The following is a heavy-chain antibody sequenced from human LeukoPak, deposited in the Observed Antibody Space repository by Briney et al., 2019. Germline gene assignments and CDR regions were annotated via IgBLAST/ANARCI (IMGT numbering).Heavy chain of an antibody. CDR1: GGSISSSSYY. V-gene: IGHV4-39*01. CDR2: IYYSGST. D-gene: IGHD6-19*01. Sequence: SEALSLTCTVSGGSISSSSYYWGWIRQPPGKGLEWIGSIYYSGSTYYNPSLKSRVTISVDTSKNQFSLKLSSVTAADTAVYYCASSFYSGWYYVYWGQGTLVTVSS. J-gene: IGHJ4*02. CDR3: ASSFYSGWYYVY.